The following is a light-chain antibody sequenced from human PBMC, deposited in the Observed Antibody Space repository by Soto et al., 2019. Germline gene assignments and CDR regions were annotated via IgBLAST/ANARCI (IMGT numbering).Light chain of an antibody. J-gene: IGLJ1*01. CDR1: SSDVGGYNY. CDR2: EVS. CDR3: SSHKSYSTRV. Sequence: QSVLTQPASVSGSPGQSIAISCTGTSSDVGGYNYVSWYQQHPGKAPKLMIHEVSNRPSGVSDRFSGSKSGNTASLTISGLQADDEADYYCSSHKSYSTRVFGTGTRSPS. V-gene: IGLV2-14*01.